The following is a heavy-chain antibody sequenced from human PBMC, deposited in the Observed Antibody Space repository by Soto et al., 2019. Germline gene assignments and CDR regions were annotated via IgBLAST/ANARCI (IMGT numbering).Heavy chain of an antibody. V-gene: IGHV1-18*04. CDR2: ISAYSGYT. J-gene: IGHJ4*02. CDR1: GYSYTSYT. CDR3: VRGIAAAGVIATYYFDY. Sequence: ASVKVSCKASGYSYTSYTIIWVRQAPGQGLEWMGWISAYSGYTNYAQKFQGRVTMTTDASTSTAYMELRSLGSDDTAVYYCVRGIAAAGVIATYYFDYWGQGTLVTVSS. D-gene: IGHD6-13*01.